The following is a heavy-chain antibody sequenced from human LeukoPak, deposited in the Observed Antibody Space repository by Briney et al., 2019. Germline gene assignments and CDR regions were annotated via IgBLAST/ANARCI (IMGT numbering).Heavy chain of an antibody. V-gene: IGHV4-61*02. CDR1: GGSISSGIYY. Sequence: PSETLSLTCTVSGGSISSGIYYWSWIRQPAGKGLEWIGRIYTSGSTNYNPSLKSGVNISVDTPKNHFSLKLSSVTAADRAVYYCARPSTGDYMDVWGKGTTVTVSS. J-gene: IGHJ6*03. CDR2: IYTSGST. CDR3: ARPSTGDYMDV. D-gene: IGHD2-2*01.